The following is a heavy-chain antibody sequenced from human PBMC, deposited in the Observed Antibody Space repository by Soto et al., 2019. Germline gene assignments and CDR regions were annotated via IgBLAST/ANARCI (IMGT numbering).Heavy chain of an antibody. CDR2: INHSGST. J-gene: IGHJ4*02. Sequence: ETLSLTCAVYGGSFSGYYWSWIRQPPGKGLEWIGEINHSGSTNYNPSLKSRVTISVDTSKNTLYLQMNSLRAEDTAVYYCAKDLQAWGSWPLWGQGPLVTVSS. CDR3: AKDLQAWGSWPL. D-gene: IGHD6-13*01. CDR1: GGSFSGYY. V-gene: IGHV4-34*01.